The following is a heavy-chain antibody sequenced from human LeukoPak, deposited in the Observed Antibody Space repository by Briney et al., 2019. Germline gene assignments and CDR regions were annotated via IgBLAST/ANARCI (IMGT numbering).Heavy chain of an antibody. CDR1: GFTFSSYE. CDR3: AKCILTGYYKGYMDV. V-gene: IGHV3-48*03. Sequence: GALRLSCAASGFTFSSYEMNWVRPAPGKGLEWVSYISSSGSTIYYADSVKGRFTISRDNSKNTLYLQMNSLRAEDTAVYYCAKCILTGYYKGYMDVWGKGTTVTISS. CDR2: ISSSGSTI. J-gene: IGHJ6*03. D-gene: IGHD3-9*01.